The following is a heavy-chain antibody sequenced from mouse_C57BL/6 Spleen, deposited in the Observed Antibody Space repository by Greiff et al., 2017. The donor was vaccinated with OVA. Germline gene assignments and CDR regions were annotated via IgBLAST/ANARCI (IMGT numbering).Heavy chain of an antibody. J-gene: IGHJ2*01. CDR3: AIGYDGYYFDY. CDR1: GYSITSGYY. Sequence: DVKLQESGPGLVKPSQSLSLTCSVTGYSITSGYYWNWIRQFPGNKLEWMGYISYDGSNNYNPSLKNRISITRDTSKNQFFLKLNSVTTEDTATYYCAIGYDGYYFDYWGQGTTLTVSS. V-gene: IGHV3-6*01. CDR2: ISYDGSN. D-gene: IGHD2-2*01.